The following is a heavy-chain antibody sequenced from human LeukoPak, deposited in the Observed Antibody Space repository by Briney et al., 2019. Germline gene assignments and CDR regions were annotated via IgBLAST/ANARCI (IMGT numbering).Heavy chain of an antibody. CDR3: ARGPYYDFWSGYRPGAFDI. Sequence: PSETLSLTCAVYGCSFSGYYWSWFHQPPGKGLEWIGVINHSGSTNYNPSLKSRVTISVDTSKNQFSLKLSSVTAADTAVYYCARGPYYDFWSGYRPGAFDIWGQGTMVTVSS. J-gene: IGHJ3*02. D-gene: IGHD3-3*01. V-gene: IGHV4-34*01. CDR1: GCSFSGYY. CDR2: INHSGST.